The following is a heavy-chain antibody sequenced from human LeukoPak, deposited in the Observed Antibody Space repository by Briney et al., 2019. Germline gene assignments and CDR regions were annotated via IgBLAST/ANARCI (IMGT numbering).Heavy chain of an antibody. CDR3: AKDPLRYFDWSLDAFDI. CDR2: ISGSGGST. D-gene: IGHD3-9*01. J-gene: IGHJ3*02. Sequence: PGGSLRLSCAASGFTFSSYGMHWVRQAPGKGLEWVSAISGSGGSTYYADSVKGRFTISRDNSKNTLYLQMNSLRAEDTAVYYCAKDPLRYFDWSLDAFDIWGQGTMVTVSS. CDR1: GFTFSSYG. V-gene: IGHV3-23*01.